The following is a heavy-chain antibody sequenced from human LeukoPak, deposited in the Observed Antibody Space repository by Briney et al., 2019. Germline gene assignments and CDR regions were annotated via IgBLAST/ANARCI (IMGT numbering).Heavy chain of an antibody. CDR3: ARGSGTGDFDY. Sequence: HPGGSLRLSCATSGFTFSSYGMHWVRQAPGKGLEWVSYISSSGSTIYYADSVKGRFTISRDNAKNSLYLQMNSLRAEDTAVYYCARGSGTGDFDYWGQGTLVTVSS. V-gene: IGHV3-48*04. CDR2: ISSSGSTI. CDR1: GFTFSSYG. J-gene: IGHJ4*02. D-gene: IGHD6-13*01.